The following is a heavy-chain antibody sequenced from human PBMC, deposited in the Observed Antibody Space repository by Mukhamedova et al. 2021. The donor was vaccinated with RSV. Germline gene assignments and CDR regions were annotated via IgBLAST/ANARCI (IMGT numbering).Heavy chain of an antibody. CDR3: ARVLRFLEWAHCYGMDG. D-gene: IGHD3-3*01. CDR2: IIPIFGTA. V-gene: IGHV1-69*15. J-gene: IGHJ6*02. Sequence: SWVRQAPGQGLEWMGRIIPIFGTANYAQKFQGRVTITADESTSTAYMELSSLRSEDTAVYYCARVLRFLEWAHCYGMDGWGQGT.